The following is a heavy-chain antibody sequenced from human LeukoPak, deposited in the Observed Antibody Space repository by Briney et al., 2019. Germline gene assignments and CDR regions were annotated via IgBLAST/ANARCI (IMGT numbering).Heavy chain of an antibody. J-gene: IGHJ3*02. CDR1: GFTFSDYY. V-gene: IGHV3-11*06. D-gene: IGHD2/OR15-2a*01. Sequence: PGGSLILSCTASGFTFSDYYMSWIRQAPGKGLEWVSYISSSSSYTKYADSVKGRFTISRDNARNSLYLQMNSLRAEDTAVYYCLPLLSRPYVEDGFDIWGQGTMVTVAS. CDR3: LPLLSRPYVEDGFDI. CDR2: ISSSSSYT.